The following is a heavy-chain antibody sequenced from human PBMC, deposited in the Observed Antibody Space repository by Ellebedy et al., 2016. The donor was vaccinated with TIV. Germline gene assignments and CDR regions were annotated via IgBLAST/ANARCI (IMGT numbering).Heavy chain of an antibody. Sequence: GESLKISCAASGFTFSTYSMDWVRQAPGKGLEWVSYIDSVSSSTKYADSVKGRFTISRDNAKNSLYLQMNSLRDEDTAVYFCAREPGSVAGFDFWGQGTLVTVSS. CDR3: AREPGSVAGFDF. D-gene: IGHD6-19*01. CDR2: IDSVSSST. V-gene: IGHV3-48*02. J-gene: IGHJ4*02. CDR1: GFTFSTYS.